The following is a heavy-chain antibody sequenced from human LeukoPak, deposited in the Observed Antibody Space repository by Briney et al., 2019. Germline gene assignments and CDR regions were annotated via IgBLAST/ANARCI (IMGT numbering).Heavy chain of an antibody. J-gene: IGHJ3*02. CDR3: AKALWFGDPWDAFDI. D-gene: IGHD3-10*01. CDR2: ISGFNT. Sequence: PGGSLRLSCTTSGFAFSNYAMNWVRQAPGKGPEWVSGISGFNTYYADSVKGRFTIFRDNSKNVLYLQMDRLRAEDTAVYYCAKALWFGDPWDAFDIWGQGTMVTVSS. V-gene: IGHV3-23*01. CDR1: GFAFSNYA.